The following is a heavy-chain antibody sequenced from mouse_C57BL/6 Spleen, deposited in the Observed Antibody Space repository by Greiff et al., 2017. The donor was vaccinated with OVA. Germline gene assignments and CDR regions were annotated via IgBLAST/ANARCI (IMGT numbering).Heavy chain of an antibody. J-gene: IGHJ4*01. CDR2: IDPETGGT. CDR1: GYTFTDYE. V-gene: IGHV1-15*01. Sequence: SGAELVRPGASVTLSCKASGYTFTDYEMHWVKQTPVHGLEWIGAIDPETGGTAYNQKFKGKAILTADKSSSTAYMELRSLTSEDSAVYYCSSLYYYAMDYWGQGTSVTVSS. D-gene: IGHD6-5*01. CDR3: SSLYYYAMDY.